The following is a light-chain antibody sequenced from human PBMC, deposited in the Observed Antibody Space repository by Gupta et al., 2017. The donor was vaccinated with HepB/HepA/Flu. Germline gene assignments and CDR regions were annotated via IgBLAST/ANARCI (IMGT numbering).Light chain of an antibody. V-gene: IGKV1-17*01. CDR2: AAS. Sequence: DIQMTQSPSSLSASVGDRVTITCRASQDIRNDLNWYQQKPGKAPKRLISAASSLQSGVPARCSGSRSGTECTRTSSSLQSEDFATYYCLQHRADPRTCGQGTKVEIK. CDR1: QDIRND. J-gene: IGKJ1*01. CDR3: LQHRADPRT.